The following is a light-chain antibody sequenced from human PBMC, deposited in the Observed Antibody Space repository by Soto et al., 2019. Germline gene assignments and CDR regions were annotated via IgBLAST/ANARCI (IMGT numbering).Light chain of an antibody. CDR1: QSISSNY. J-gene: IGKJ5*01. CDR2: GTS. Sequence: EIVLTQSPSTLSLSPGERASLSCRASQSISSNYLTWYQQTRGQPPRLLIYGTSSRDTGIPYRFSGSGSGTDFTLTISRLEPEDFAIYYCQQYHNAITFGQGTKLEIK. CDR3: QQYHNAIT. V-gene: IGKV3-20*01.